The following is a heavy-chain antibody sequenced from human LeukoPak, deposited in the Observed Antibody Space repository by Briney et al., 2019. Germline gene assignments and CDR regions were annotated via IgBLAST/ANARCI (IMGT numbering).Heavy chain of an antibody. V-gene: IGHV5-51*01. CDR2: IYPGDSDI. D-gene: IGHD5-18*01. J-gene: IGHJ4*02. Sequence: GESLKISCKDSGYSFTSYWIGWVRHLPGKGLEWIGDIYPGDSDIRYSPSFQGQVTISADKSITTAYLQWSSLKASDTAMYYCARSVYTYGPYYFDYWGQGTLVTVSS. CDR3: ARSVYTYGPYYFDY. CDR1: GYSFTSYW.